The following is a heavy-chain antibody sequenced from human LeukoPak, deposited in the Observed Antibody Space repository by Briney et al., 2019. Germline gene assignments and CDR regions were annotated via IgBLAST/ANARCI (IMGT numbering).Heavy chain of an antibody. V-gene: IGHV3-48*03. CDR2: ISSSGSTI. J-gene: IGHJ4*02. CDR1: GFTFSSYE. Sequence: GGSLRLSCAASGFTFSSYEMNWVRQAPGKGLEWVSYISSSGSTIYYADSVKGRFTISRDNAKNSLYLQMNSLRAEDTAVYYCAREGIAVAGTRVGPSYFDYWGQGTLVTASS. CDR3: AREGIAVAGTRVGPSYFDY. D-gene: IGHD6-19*01.